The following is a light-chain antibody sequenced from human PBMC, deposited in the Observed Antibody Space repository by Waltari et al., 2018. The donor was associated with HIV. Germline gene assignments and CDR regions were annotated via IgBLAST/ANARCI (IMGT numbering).Light chain of an antibody. V-gene: IGLV1-47*01. J-gene: IGLJ2*01. CDR3: AAWDGSLNVVI. Sequence: QSVLTQPPSASGTPGQRVTISCSGSSSNIGSNYVYWYQHLPGTAPKLLIYRNNQRPSGVPDRFSGSKSGTSASLAISGLRSEDEADYYCAAWDGSLNVVIFGGGTKLTVL. CDR1: SSNIGSNY. CDR2: RNN.